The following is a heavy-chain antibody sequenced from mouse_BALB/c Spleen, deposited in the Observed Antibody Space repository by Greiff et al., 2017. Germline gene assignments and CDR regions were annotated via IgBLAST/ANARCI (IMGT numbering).Heavy chain of an antibody. Sequence: EVKLQESGGGLVKPGGSLKLSCAASGFTFSSYGMSWVRQTPDKRLEWVATISSGGSYTYYPDSVKGRFTISSDDAKNTLYLQMSSLKSEDTAMYYCARHDYYGSSGGFADWGQGTLVTVSA. V-gene: IGHV5-6*03. D-gene: IGHD1-1*01. CDR3: ARHDYYGSSGGFAD. CDR1: GFTFSSYG. J-gene: IGHJ3*01. CDR2: ISSGGSYT.